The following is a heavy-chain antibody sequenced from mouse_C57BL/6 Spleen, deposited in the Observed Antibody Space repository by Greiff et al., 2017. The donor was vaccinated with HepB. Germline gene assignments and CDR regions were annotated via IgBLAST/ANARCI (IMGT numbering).Heavy chain of an antibody. CDR1: GYTFTSYW. CDR3: ARDRITTVVANPYYFDY. J-gene: IGHJ2*01. D-gene: IGHD1-1*01. V-gene: IGHV1-50*01. CDR2: IDPSDSYT. Sequence: QVQLKQPGAELVKPGASVKLSCKASGYTFTSYWMQWVKQRPGQGLEWIGEIDPSDSYTNYNQKFKGKATLTVDTSSSTAYMQLSSLTSEDSAVYYCARDRITTVVANPYYFDYWGQGTTLTVSS.